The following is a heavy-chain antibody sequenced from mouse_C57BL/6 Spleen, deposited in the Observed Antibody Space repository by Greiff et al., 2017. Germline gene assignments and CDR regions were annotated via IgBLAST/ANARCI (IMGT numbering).Heavy chain of an antibody. CDR2: IYPGDGDT. D-gene: IGHD2-5*01. J-gene: IGHJ1*01. CDR3: ARPRRYYSNYVGYCDV. V-gene: IGHV1-80*01. Sequence: VQLQQSGAELVKPGASVKISCKASGYAFSSYWMNWVKQRPGKGLEWIGQIYPGDGDTNYNGKFKGKATLTADKSSSTAYMQLSSLTSEDSAVYFCARPRRYYSNYVGYCDVWGSGTTVTVSS. CDR1: GYAFSSYW.